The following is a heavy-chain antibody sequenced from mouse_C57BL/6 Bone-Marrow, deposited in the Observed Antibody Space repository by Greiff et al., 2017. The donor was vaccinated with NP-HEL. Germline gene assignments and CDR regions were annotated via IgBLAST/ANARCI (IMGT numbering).Heavy chain of an antibody. CDR1: GFTFSSYA. J-gene: IGHJ2*01. V-gene: IGHV5-4*01. CDR3: ARDRLDYGFDY. D-gene: IGHD1-1*01. CDR2: ISDGGSYT. Sequence: EVKLLESGGGLVKPGGSLKLSCAASGFTFSSYAMSWVRQTPDKRLEWVATISDGGSYTYYPDNVQGRFTISRDNAKNNLYLQMSHLKSEDTAMYYCARDRLDYGFDYWGQGTTLTVSA.